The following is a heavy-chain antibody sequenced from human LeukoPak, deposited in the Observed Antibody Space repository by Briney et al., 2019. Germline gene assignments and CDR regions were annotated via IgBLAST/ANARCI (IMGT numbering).Heavy chain of an antibody. CDR1: GYTFTSYG. J-gene: IGHJ3*02. Sequence: RASVKVSCKASGYTFTSYGISWVRQAPGQGLEWMGWISAYNGNTNYAQKLQGRVTMTADTSTSTAYMELRSLRSDDTAVYYCARGPGVVITHDAFDIWGQGTMVTVSS. V-gene: IGHV1-18*01. D-gene: IGHD3-3*01. CDR3: ARGPGVVITHDAFDI. CDR2: ISAYNGNT.